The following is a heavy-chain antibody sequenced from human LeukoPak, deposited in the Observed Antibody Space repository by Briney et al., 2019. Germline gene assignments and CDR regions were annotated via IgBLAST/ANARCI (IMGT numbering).Heavy chain of an antibody. J-gene: IGHJ4*02. CDR3: ARARRIIAAAGTFDY. CDR1: GGSISSYY. Sequence: PSETLSLTCTVSGGSISSYYWSWIRQPPGKGLEWIGEINHSGSTNYNPSLKSRVTISVDTSKNQFSLKLSSVTAADTAVYYCARARRIIAAAGTFDYWGQGTLVTVSS. V-gene: IGHV4-34*01. CDR2: INHSGST. D-gene: IGHD6-13*01.